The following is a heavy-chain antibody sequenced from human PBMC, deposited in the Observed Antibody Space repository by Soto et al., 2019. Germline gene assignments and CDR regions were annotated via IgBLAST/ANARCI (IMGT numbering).Heavy chain of an antibody. CDR1: GGSISSYY. D-gene: IGHD4-17*01. Sequence: SETLSLTCTVSGGSISSYYWSWIRQPPGKGLEWNGYIYYSGSTNYNPSLNSQVTISVATSKNLFFLKLSYVTDADMAAYYCARRYGGNLDYWGQGTLVNVSS. V-gene: IGHV4-59*01. J-gene: IGHJ4*02. CDR3: ARRYGGNLDY. CDR2: IYYSGST.